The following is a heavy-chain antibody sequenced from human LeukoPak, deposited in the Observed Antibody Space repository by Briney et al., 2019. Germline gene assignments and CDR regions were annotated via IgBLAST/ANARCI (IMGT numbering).Heavy chain of an antibody. J-gene: IGHJ4*02. V-gene: IGHV4-59*12. Sequence: SETLSLTCTVSGGSISRYYWSWIRQPPGKGLEWIGYIYYSGSTNYNPSLKSRVTISVDTSKNQFSLKLSSVTAADTAVYYCAREVIQLWSSVDYWGQGTLVTVSS. CDR2: IYYSGST. CDR3: AREVIQLWSSVDY. CDR1: GGSISRYY. D-gene: IGHD5-18*01.